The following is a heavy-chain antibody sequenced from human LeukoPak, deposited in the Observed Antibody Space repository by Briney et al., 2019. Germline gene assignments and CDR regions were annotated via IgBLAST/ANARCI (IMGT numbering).Heavy chain of an antibody. CDR1: GFTFSSYS. CDR2: ISMYSTYI. D-gene: IGHD6-13*01. Sequence: PGGSLRLSCAASGFTFSSYSMNWVRQAPGKGLEWVSSISMYSTYIYYTDSVKGRFTISRDNAKNSLYLQMNSLRAEDTAVYYCAKGYSSSWYPFDYWGQGTLVTVSS. V-gene: IGHV3-21*04. CDR3: AKGYSSSWYPFDY. J-gene: IGHJ4*02.